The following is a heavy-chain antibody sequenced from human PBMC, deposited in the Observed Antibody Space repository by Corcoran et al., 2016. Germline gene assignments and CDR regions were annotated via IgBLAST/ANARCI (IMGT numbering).Heavy chain of an antibody. CDR1: GYSISSGYY. J-gene: IGHJ3*02. Sequence: QVQLQESGPGLVKPSETLSLTCTVSGYSISSGYYMSWIRQAPGKGLEWVSHISSSGGTIYQVDSVKGRFIISRDNAKNSLYLQMNSLRAEDTAVYYCARRGAIGRAFDIWGQGTMVTVSS. CDR2: ISSSGGTI. V-gene: IGHV3-11*01. CDR3: ARRGAIGRAFDI.